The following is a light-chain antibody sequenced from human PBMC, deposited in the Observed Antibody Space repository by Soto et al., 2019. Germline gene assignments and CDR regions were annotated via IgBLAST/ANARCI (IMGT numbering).Light chain of an antibody. Sequence: HSALTQPPSASGSPGQTDTISCTGTRNDSGAYESVSWYQHHPGKAPKLIIYEGVQRPSGVPDRFSGSKSGNTASLTVSGLQAADEADYYCKSYAGSNTYAFGTGTKV. CDR3: KSYAGSNTYA. V-gene: IGLV2-8*01. CDR2: EGV. CDR1: RNDSGAYES. J-gene: IGLJ1*01.